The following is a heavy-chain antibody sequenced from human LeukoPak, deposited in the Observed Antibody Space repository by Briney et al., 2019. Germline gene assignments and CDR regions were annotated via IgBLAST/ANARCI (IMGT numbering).Heavy chain of an antibody. J-gene: IGHJ1*01. CDR2: ISAYNGNT. CDR3: ARGGTMVRGVIISPFHL. D-gene: IGHD3-10*01. CDR1: RYTFTTSG. V-gene: IGHV1-18*01. Sequence: ASVKVSCKASRYTFTTSGISWVRQAPRHGVEWMGWISAYNGNTHYAQKLQGRVTMTTDTSTSTAYMELRSLRYGDTVVYYCARGGTMVRGVIISPFHLWGEGPVVTVSS.